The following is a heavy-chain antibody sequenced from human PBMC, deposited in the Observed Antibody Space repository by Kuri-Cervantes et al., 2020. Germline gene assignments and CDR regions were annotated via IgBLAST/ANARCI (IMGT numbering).Heavy chain of an antibody. D-gene: IGHD3-10*01. CDR3: ARDRRYGVGSYDYLYMDV. Sequence: GGSLRLSCAASGFTFSGYGVCWVRQAPDRGLEWVAVVSDDGSRPYYADSVKGRFTISRDNSKNTLYLQMNSLRAEDTAVYYCARDRRYGVGSYDYLYMDVWGKGTTVTVSS. V-gene: IGHV3-30*04. CDR1: GFTFSGYG. CDR2: VSDDGSRP. J-gene: IGHJ6*03.